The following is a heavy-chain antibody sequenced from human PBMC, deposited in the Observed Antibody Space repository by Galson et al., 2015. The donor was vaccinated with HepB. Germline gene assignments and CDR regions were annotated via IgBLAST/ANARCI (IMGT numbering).Heavy chain of an antibody. V-gene: IGHV3-73*01. CDR1: GFTFSGSA. Sequence: SLRLSCAASGFTFSGSAMHWVRQASGKGLEWVGRIRSKANSYATAYAASVKGRFTISRDDSKNTAYLQMNSLKTEDTAVYYCNTYYYDSSGYYETHYYYGMDVWGQGTTVTVSS. CDR3: NTYYYDSSGYYETHYYYGMDV. D-gene: IGHD3-22*01. J-gene: IGHJ6*02. CDR2: IRSKANSYAT.